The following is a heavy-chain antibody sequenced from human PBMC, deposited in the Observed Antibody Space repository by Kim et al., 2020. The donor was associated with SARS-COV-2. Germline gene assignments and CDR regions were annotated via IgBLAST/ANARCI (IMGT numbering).Heavy chain of an antibody. D-gene: IGHD1-26*01. CDR3: AREVDNWDFDC. Sequence: ASVKVSCKASGFTLTKYEINLVRQATGQGLEWMGWMDTNSGNTGYAQKFQGRVIMTRSTSINTAYMELSSLRFEDTAVYYCAREVDNWDFDCWGQGTLVTVSS. CDR2: MDTNSGNT. J-gene: IGHJ4*02. CDR1: GFTLTKYE. V-gene: IGHV1-8*01.